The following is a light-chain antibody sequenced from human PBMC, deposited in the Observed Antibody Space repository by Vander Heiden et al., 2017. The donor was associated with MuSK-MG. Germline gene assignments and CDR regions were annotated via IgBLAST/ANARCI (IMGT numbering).Light chain of an antibody. CDR2: STN. Sequence: QSVLTQPPSASGTPGQGVTISCSGSSSNIGSNAVNWYQQLPGTAPKLLIYSTNQRPSGVPDRFSGSKSGTSASLAISGLQSEDEADYYCATWDDSLNLWVFGGGTKLTVL. V-gene: IGLV1-44*01. CDR1: SSNIGSNA. CDR3: ATWDDSLNLWV. J-gene: IGLJ3*02.